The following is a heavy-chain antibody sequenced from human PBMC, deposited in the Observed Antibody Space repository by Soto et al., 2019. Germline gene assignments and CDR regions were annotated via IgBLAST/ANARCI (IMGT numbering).Heavy chain of an antibody. CDR1: GGTFSTYI. D-gene: IGHD3-3*01. CDR3: ARDRITTRGDAFDL. Sequence: QVQLVQSGAEVRKPGSSVKVSCKAPGGTFSTYIISWVRQAPGQGLEWMGRIIPIPDITNYAQKFQGRVTVTAARSTSTVYMELTSLKSEATAVYYCARDRITTRGDAFDLWGQGTMVTVSS. J-gene: IGHJ3*01. CDR2: IIPIPDIT. V-gene: IGHV1-69*08.